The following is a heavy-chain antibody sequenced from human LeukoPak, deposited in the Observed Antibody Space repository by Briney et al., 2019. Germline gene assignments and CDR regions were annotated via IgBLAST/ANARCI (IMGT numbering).Heavy chain of an antibody. CDR3: ARSLWPEDY. CDR1: GFTFSSYW. Sequence: GGSLRLSCAASGFTFSSYWMSWVRQAPGKGLEWVANINQDGSDKKYVDSVKGRLTISRDNAKNSQYLQMNSLRVEDTAVYYCARSLWPEDYWGQGTLVTVSS. D-gene: IGHD2-21*01. CDR2: INQDGSDK. V-gene: IGHV3-7*01. J-gene: IGHJ4*02.